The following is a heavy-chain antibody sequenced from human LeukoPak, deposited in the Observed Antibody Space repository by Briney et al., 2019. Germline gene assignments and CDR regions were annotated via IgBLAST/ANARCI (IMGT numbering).Heavy chain of an antibody. CDR3: SRVGYCTHGVCYSRDV. CDR1: GYTFTGHY. J-gene: IGHJ6*04. Sequence: ASVKVSCKASGYTFTGHYIHWARQAPGQGFEWMGWINPNSGGPNYAQKFQGRVTMTRDTSISTAHMELSKLRSDDTALYYCSRVGYCTHGVCYSRDVWGKGTTVTVSS. D-gene: IGHD2-8*01. V-gene: IGHV1-2*02. CDR2: INPNSGGP.